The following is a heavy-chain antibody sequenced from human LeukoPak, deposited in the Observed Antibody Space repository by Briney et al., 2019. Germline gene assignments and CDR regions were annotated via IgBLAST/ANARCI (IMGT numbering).Heavy chain of an antibody. CDR1: GFTFSSYG. D-gene: IGHD1-14*01. Sequence: GGSLRLSCAASGFTFSSYGMHWVRQAPGKGLVWVAFIRYDGSNKYYADSVKGRFTISRDNSKNTLYLQMNSLRAEDTAVYYCAKAVDTTTPWPYWGQGTLVTVSS. CDR2: IRYDGSNK. J-gene: IGHJ4*02. V-gene: IGHV3-30*02. CDR3: AKAVDTTTPWPY.